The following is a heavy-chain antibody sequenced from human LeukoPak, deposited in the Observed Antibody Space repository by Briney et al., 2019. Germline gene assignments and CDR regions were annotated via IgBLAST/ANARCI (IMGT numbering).Heavy chain of an antibody. D-gene: IGHD1-14*01. J-gene: IGHJ4*02. V-gene: IGHV3-7*01. CDR2: IKQDGSEK. CDR1: GFTFSSYW. CDR3: ARTDAVTVDY. Sequence: GGSLRLSCAASGFTFSSYWMSWVRQAPGKGLEWVANIKQDGSEKFYVVSVKARFTISRDNDKNSVYLQMNSLRAEDTAVYYCARTDAVTVDYWGQGTLVTVSS.